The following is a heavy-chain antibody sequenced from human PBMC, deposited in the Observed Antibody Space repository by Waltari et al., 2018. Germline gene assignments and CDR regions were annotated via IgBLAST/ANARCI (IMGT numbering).Heavy chain of an antibody. D-gene: IGHD1-1*01. CDR2: INLNSGAA. CDR3: AKVSKTTTGPGT. CDR1: GYTFTDYY. V-gene: IGHV1-2*02. Sequence: QVHLVQSGDEVKKPGASVKVSCKASGYTFTDYYIHWVRQAPGQGLECMGWINLNSGAANYAQSFQGRVTLTRDTSINTVYMELSRLRSDDTAVYYCAKVSKTTTGPGTWGQGTLITVSS. J-gene: IGHJ5*02.